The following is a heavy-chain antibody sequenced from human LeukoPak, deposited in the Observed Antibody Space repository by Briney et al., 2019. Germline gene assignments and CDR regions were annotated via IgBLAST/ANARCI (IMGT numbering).Heavy chain of an antibody. CDR3: VRDQSLMIAYDY. V-gene: IGHV3-23*01. CDR2: ISESGGST. Sequence: GGSLRLSCAASGFTFSTYAMSWVRQAPGKGLEWVSSISESGGSTYYADSVKGRFTISRDNSKNTLYLQVNSLRAEDTAVYYCVRDQSLMIAYDYWGQGTLVTVSS. CDR1: GFTFSTYA. D-gene: IGHD3-22*01. J-gene: IGHJ4*02.